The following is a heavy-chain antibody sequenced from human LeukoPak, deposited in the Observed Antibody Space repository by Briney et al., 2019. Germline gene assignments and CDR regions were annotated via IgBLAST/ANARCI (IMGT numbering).Heavy chain of an antibody. J-gene: IGHJ4*02. CDR2: IKEDGSEK. V-gene: IGHV3-7*01. Sequence: GGSLRLSCAASGFTFSTYWMSWVRQAPGKGLEWVANIKEDGSEKYYGDSVKGRFTISRDNAKNSLYLEMNSLRVEDTAVYYCARVSSGYQWGQGTLVTVSS. CDR1: GFTFSTYW. CDR3: ARVSSGYQ. D-gene: IGHD3-22*01.